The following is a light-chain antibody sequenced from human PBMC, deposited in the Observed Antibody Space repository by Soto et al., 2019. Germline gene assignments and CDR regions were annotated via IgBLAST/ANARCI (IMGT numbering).Light chain of an antibody. J-gene: IGKJ1*01. V-gene: IGKV1-6*01. CDR2: AAS. CDR1: QAIRSA. Sequence: IQMTQSPYSVSASVGNRVNITCRASQAIRSALGWYQQNPGKVPKLLIYAASTLQSGVPSRFSGSGFGTDFTLTISRLQPEDFATYYCLLDFGYFWAFGQGTKVDIK. CDR3: LLDFGYFWA.